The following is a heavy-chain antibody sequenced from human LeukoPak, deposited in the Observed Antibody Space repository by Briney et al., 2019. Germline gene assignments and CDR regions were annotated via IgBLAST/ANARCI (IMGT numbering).Heavy chain of an antibody. D-gene: IGHD4-17*01. CDR1: GFTFTSYL. CDR3: AKPRPVYGASFDY. J-gene: IGHJ4*02. Sequence: PGGSLRLSCAASGFTFTSYLMTGVRQAPGKGLEGVSGISGSGDSTFYADSVKGRFNISRDNFNNTLYLQMSSLRVEDPAVYYCAKPRPVYGASFDYWGQGTLVTVSS. V-gene: IGHV3-23*01. CDR2: ISGSGDST.